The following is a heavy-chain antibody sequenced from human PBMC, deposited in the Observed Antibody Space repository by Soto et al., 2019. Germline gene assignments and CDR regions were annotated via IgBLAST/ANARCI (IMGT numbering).Heavy chain of an antibody. Sequence: SVKVSCKASGFTFTSSAVQWVRQARGQRLEWIGWIVVGSGNTNYAQKFQERVTITRDMSTSTAYMELSSLRSEDTAVYYCAADLLDDFWSGYPMPNFDYWGQGTLVTVSS. V-gene: IGHV1-58*01. D-gene: IGHD3-3*01. J-gene: IGHJ4*02. CDR1: GFTFTSSA. CDR2: IVVGSGNT. CDR3: AADLLDDFWSGYPMPNFDY.